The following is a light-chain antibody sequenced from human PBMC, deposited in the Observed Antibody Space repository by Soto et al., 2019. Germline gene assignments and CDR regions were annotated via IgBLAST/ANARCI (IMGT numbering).Light chain of an antibody. J-gene: IGKJ4*01. CDR1: QSVSSF. CDR3: QQYNRWPLT. V-gene: IGKV3-15*01. CDR2: GAS. Sequence: VMTQSPATLSVSPGERATLSCRASQSVSSFLAWYQQKPGQAPSLLIYGASTRATGITARFSGSGSGTEFTLTISSLQSEDFAVYYCQQYNRWPLTFGGGTKVPLK.